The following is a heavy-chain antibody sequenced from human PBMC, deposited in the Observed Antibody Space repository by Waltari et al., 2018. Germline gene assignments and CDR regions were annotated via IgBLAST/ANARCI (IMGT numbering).Heavy chain of an antibody. CDR3: ARYSSGWYNY. D-gene: IGHD6-19*01. J-gene: IGHJ4*02. V-gene: IGHV4-39*01. Sequence: QLQLQESGPGLVKPSETLSLTCTVSGGSISSSSYYWGWIRQPPGKGLEWIGSIYYSGSTYDNPSLKSRVTISVDTSKNQFSLKLSSVTAADTAVYYCARYSSGWYNYWGQGTLVTVSS. CDR1: GGSISSSSYY. CDR2: IYYSGST.